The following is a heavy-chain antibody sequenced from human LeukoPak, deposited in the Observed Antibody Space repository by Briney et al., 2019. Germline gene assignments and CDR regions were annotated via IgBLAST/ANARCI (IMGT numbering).Heavy chain of an antibody. J-gene: IGHJ4*02. CDR2: MSGSGGRK. V-gene: IGHV3-23*01. D-gene: IGHD3-3*01. CDR1: GFTFSSYA. Sequence: GGSLRLSCAASGFTFSSYAMSWVRQAPGKGLEGVAAMSGSGGRKYYADSVEGWFNISRDNAKNSLYLQMNSLRAEDTAVYYCARDLWYDFWSGYYMNLGYWGQGTLVTVSS. CDR3: ARDLWYDFWSGYYMNLGY.